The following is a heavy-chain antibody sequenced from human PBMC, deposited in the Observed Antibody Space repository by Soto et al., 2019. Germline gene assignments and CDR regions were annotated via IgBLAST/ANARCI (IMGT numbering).Heavy chain of an antibody. D-gene: IGHD4-17*01. CDR2: IRSSGSTI. CDR1: GFTFSSYE. J-gene: IGHJ4*02. V-gene: IGHV3-48*03. Sequence: GGSLRLSCAASGFTFSSYEMNWVRQAPGKGLEWVSYIRSSGSTIYYADSVKGRFTISRDNAKNSLYLQTNSLRAEDTAVYYCAREHDYGDYSYYFDYWGQGTLVTVSS. CDR3: AREHDYGDYSYYFDY.